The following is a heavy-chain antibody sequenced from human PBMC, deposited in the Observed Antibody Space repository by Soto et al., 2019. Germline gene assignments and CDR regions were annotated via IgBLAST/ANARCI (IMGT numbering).Heavy chain of an antibody. J-gene: IGHJ6*03. CDR1: GGSISSSSSY. Sequence: SETLSLTCTVSGGSISSSSSYWGWIRQPPGKGLEWVGNIYYSGNTNYNPSLGSRVTISVDTSKNQFSLKLSSVTAADTAVYYCARLETYYQKYYYYYYMDVWGKGTTVTVSS. CDR2: IYYSGNT. V-gene: IGHV4-39*07. CDR3: ARLETYYQKYYYYYYMDV. D-gene: IGHD2-2*01.